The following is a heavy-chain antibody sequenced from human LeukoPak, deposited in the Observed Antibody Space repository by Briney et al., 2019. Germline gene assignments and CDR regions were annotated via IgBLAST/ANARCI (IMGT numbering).Heavy chain of an antibody. CDR2: INTNTGNP. D-gene: IGHD6-19*01. Sequence: ASVKVSCRASGYTFTSYAMNWVRQAPGQGLEWMGWINTNTGNPTYAQGFTGRFVFSLDTSVSTAYLQISSPKAEDTAVYYCARGVLYSSGWYVDYYGMDVWGQGTTVTVSS. V-gene: IGHV7-4-1*02. J-gene: IGHJ6*02. CDR3: ARGVLYSSGWYVDYYGMDV. CDR1: GYTFTSYA.